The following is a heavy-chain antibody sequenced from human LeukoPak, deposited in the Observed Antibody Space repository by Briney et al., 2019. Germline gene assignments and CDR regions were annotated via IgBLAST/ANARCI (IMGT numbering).Heavy chain of an antibody. V-gene: IGHV4-59*01. J-gene: IGHJ1*01. Sequence: SETLSLTCTVSGGSISSYYWSWIRQPPGKGLEWMGYIYYSGSTNYNPSLKSRVTISVDTSKNQSSLKLSSVTAADTAVYYCARVADYYDSSGYLHAEYFQHWGQGTLVTVSS. CDR3: ARVADYYDSSGYLHAEYFQH. CDR1: GGSISSYY. CDR2: IYYSGST. D-gene: IGHD3-22*01.